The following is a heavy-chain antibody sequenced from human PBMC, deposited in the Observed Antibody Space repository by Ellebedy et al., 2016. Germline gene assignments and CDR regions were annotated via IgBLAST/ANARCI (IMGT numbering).Heavy chain of an antibody. J-gene: IGHJ4*02. CDR1: GFTFSSYS. V-gene: IGHV3-21*01. D-gene: IGHD5-24*01. CDR2: ISSSSSYI. CDR3: ARAPPRDGYNWGDY. Sequence: GESLKISXAASGFTFSSYSMNWVRQAPGKGLEWVSSISSSSSYIYYADSVKGRFTISRDNAKNSLYLQMNSLRAEDTAVYYCARAPPRDGYNWGDYWGQGTLVTVSS.